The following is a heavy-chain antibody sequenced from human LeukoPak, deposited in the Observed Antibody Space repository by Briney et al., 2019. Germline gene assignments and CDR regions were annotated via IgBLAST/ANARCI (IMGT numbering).Heavy chain of an antibody. J-gene: IGHJ6*03. Sequence: GGSLRLSCAASGFTFSGYWMSWVRLAPGKGLEWVANIKQDGSERYYVDSVKGRFTISRDNAKNSLFLQMNSLRAEDTAVYYCARDQAALRPSYYYYYMDVWGKGTTVTVSS. CDR1: GFTFSGYW. CDR2: IKQDGSER. V-gene: IGHV3-7*01. CDR3: ARDQAALRPSYYYYYMDV. D-gene: IGHD6-13*01.